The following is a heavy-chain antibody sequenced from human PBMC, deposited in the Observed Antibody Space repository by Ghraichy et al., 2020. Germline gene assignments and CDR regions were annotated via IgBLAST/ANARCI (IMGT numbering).Heavy chain of an antibody. CDR2: ITHSGST. J-gene: IGHJ4*02. V-gene: IGHV4-34*01. D-gene: IGHD3-22*01. CDR3: ARGVRGPSGYYDY. CDR1: GGSFSGYY. Sequence: SETLSLTCAVYGGSFSGYYWSWIRQPPGKGLEWIGEITHSGSTNYNPSLKSRVTISVDTSKNQFSLKLSSVTAADTAVYYCARGVRGPSGYYDYWGQGTLVTVSS.